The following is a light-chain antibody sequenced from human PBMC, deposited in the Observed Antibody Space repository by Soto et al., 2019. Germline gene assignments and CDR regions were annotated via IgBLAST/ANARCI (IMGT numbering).Light chain of an antibody. CDR1: RFVYTF. V-gene: IGKV1-39*01. J-gene: IGKJ2*01. CDR3: QQTYGVPTS. CDR2: AAS. Sequence: DIQLTQSPSSLSASVGDRVTITCRTSRFVYTFLNWYQQKPGKPPRLLIFAASNLETGVPSRFSGGGSETDFSLTITSLQPDDFATYFCQQTYGVPTSFGQGTKLEL.